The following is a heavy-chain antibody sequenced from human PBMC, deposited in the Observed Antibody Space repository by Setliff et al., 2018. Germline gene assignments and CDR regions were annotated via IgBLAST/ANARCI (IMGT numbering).Heavy chain of an antibody. CDR1: GYTFTNYW. Sequence: PGESLKISCKGSGYTFTNYWIGWVRQMPGKGLEWMGIIYPGDSDTRYSPSFQGQVTISADKSISTAYLQWRSLKASDTAMYYCARSAWGSSGYYPYYFDYWGQGTLVTVSS. J-gene: IGHJ4*02. CDR2: IYPGDSDT. CDR3: ARSAWGSSGYYPYYFDY. V-gene: IGHV5-51*01. D-gene: IGHD3-22*01.